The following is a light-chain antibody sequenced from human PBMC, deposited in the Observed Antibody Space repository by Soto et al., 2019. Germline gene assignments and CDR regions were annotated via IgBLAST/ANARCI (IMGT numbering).Light chain of an antibody. V-gene: IGKV3-20*01. Sequence: ENVLTQSPGTLSLSPGERATLSCRASQSVTSNFLAWYQQKPGQAPRLLIYGASTRAAGVPDRFSGSGSGTDFTLTITGLEPEDCAVYYCQQYGRSPLLYTFGQGTQL. CDR1: QSVTSNF. CDR2: GAS. J-gene: IGKJ2*01. CDR3: QQYGRSPLLYT.